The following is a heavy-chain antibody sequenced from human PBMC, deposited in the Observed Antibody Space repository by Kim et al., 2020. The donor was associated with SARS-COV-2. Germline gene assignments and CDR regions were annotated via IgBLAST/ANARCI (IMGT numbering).Heavy chain of an antibody. J-gene: IGHJ4*02. CDR1: GFTFDDYA. CDR3: AKDSYYDFWSGQNFDY. Sequence: GGSLRLSCAASGFTFDDYAMHWVRQAPGKGLEWVSGISWNSGSIGYADSVKGRFTISRDNAKNSLYLQMNSLRAEDTALYYCAKDSYYDFWSGQNFDYWGQGTLVTVSS. V-gene: IGHV3-9*01. CDR2: ISWNSGSI. D-gene: IGHD3-3*01.